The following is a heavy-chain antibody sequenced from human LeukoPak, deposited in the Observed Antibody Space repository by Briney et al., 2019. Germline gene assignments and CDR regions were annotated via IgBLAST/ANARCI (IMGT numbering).Heavy chain of an antibody. CDR2: INHSGST. Sequence: PSETLPLTCAVYGGSFSGYYWSWIRQPPGKGLEWIGEINHSGSTNYNPSLKSRVTISVDTSKNQFSLKLSSVTAADTAVYYCARGRITMVRGQLYYYYYMDVWGKGTTVTVSS. D-gene: IGHD3-10*01. CDR1: GGSFSGYY. CDR3: ARGRITMVRGQLYYYYYMDV. V-gene: IGHV4-34*01. J-gene: IGHJ6*03.